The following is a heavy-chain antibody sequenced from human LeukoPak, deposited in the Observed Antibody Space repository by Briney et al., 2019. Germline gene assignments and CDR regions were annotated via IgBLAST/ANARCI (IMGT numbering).Heavy chain of an antibody. CDR2: ISGSGGIT. CDR1: GFTFSSYT. J-gene: IGHJ4*02. V-gene: IGHV3-23*01. Sequence: GSLRLSCAASGFTFSSYTMSWVRQAPGKGKEWVSLISGSGGITYYADSVKGRFTISRDNSKNTLYLQMDSLRAEDTAVYYCAKDSAAVGGPTTDWGQGTLVTVSS. CDR3: AKDSAAVGGPTTD. D-gene: IGHD6-13*01.